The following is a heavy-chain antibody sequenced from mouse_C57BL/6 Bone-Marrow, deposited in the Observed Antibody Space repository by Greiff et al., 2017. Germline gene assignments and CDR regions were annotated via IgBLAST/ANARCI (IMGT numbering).Heavy chain of an antibody. CDR3: AISTGY. Sequence: QVHVKQPGAELVRPGSSVKLSCKASGYTFTSYWMDWVKQRPGQGLEWIGNIYPSDSETHYNQKFKDKATLTVDKSSSTAYMQLSSLTSEDSAVYYCAISTGYWGKGTTLTVSS. J-gene: IGHJ2*01. V-gene: IGHV1-61*01. D-gene: IGHD1-1*01. CDR1: GYTFTSYW. CDR2: IYPSDSET.